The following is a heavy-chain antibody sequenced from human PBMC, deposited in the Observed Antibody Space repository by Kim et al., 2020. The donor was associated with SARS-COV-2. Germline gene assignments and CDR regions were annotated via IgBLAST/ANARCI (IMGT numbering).Heavy chain of an antibody. CDR2: INSDGSST. D-gene: IGHD1-20*01. J-gene: IGHJ6*02. CDR1: GFTFSSYW. Sequence: GGSLRLSCAASGFTFSSYWMHWVRQAPGKGLVWVSRINSDGSSTNYADSVKGRFTISRDNAKNTLYLQMNSLRAEDTAVYYCARVAEYNWNDVGYYGMDVWGQGTPVTVSS. CDR3: ARVAEYNWNDVGYYGMDV. V-gene: IGHV3-74*01.